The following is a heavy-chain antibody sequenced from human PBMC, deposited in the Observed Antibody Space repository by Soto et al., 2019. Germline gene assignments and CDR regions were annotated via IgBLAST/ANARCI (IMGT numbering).Heavy chain of an antibody. Sequence: GGSLRLSCAASGFTFSSYAMSWVRQAPGKGLEWVSAISGSGGSTYYADSVKGRFTISRDNSKNTLYLQMNSLRAEDTAVYYCAKDRGTWYYSPYVIVGSCYSGYIDFRGPGTRVNVFS. V-gene: IGHV3-23*01. CDR3: AKDRGTWYYSPYVIVGSCYSGYIDF. CDR2: ISGSGGST. J-gene: IGHJ4*02. D-gene: IGHD2-15*01. CDR1: GFTFSSYA.